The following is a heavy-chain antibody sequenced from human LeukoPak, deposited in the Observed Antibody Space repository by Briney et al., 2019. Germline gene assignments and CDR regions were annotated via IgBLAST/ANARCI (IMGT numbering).Heavy chain of an antibody. J-gene: IGHJ6*03. Sequence: GGSLRLSCAASGFTFSDYYMSWIRQAPGKGLEWVSYISSSGSTIYYADSVKGRFTIYRDNAKNSLYLQMNSLRAEDTAVYYCARGDSARLYYYYYMDVWGKGTTVTVSS. CDR2: ISSSGSTI. CDR1: GFTFSDYY. D-gene: IGHD6-6*01. CDR3: ARGDSARLYYYYYMDV. V-gene: IGHV3-11*01.